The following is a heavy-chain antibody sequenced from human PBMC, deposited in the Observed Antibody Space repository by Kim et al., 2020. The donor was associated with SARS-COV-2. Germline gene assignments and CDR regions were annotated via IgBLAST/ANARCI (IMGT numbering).Heavy chain of an antibody. CDR3: KVDTAMDDAFDI. CDR1: RFTFSNYG. V-gene: IGHV3-33*01. J-gene: IGHJ3*02. Sequence: GGSLRLSCAASRFTFSNYGMHWVRQAPGKGLEGGAVIWYDGSNKYYADSVKGRFTISRDNSKNTLYLQMNSLRAEDTAVYYCKVDTAMDDAFDIWGQGTMVTASS. CDR2: IWYDGSNK. D-gene: IGHD5-18*01.